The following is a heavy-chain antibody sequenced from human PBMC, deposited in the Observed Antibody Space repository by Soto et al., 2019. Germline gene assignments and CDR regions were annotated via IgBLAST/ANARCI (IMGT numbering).Heavy chain of an antibody. Sequence: GGSLRLSCKGSGYSFTSYWIGWVRQMPGKGLEWMGIIYPGDSDTRYSPSFQGQVTISADKSISTAYLQWSSLKASDTAMYYCATASYCSGGSCHDYWGQGTLVTVSS. CDR2: IYPGDSDT. V-gene: IGHV5-51*01. J-gene: IGHJ4*02. CDR1: GYSFTSYW. CDR3: ATASYCSGGSCHDY. D-gene: IGHD2-15*01.